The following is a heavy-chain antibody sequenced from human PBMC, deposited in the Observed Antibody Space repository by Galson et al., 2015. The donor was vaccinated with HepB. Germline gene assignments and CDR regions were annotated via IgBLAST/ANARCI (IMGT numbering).Heavy chain of an antibody. CDR1: GFTVSSNY. Sequence: SLRLSCAASGFTVSSNYMSWVRQAPGKGLEWVSVIYSGGSTYYADSVKGRFTISRDNSKSTLLLQLNSLRAEDTAMYFCAKDGIMVANNPYHFHYWGQGTLVTVSS. CDR2: IYSGGST. CDR3: AKDGIMVANNPYHFHY. J-gene: IGHJ4*02. D-gene: IGHD2-15*01. V-gene: IGHV3-53*01.